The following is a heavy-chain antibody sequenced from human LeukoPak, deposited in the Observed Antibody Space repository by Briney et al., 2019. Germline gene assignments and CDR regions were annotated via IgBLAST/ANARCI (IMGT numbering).Heavy chain of an antibody. CDR3: ARQYSSSWYRWFDP. Sequence: SATLSLTCTVSGGSISSYYWSWIRQPPGKGLEWIGYIYYSGSTNYNPSLKSRVTISVDTSKNQFSLKLSSVTAADTAVYYCARQYSSSWYRWFDPWGQGTLVTVSS. CDR2: IYYSGST. D-gene: IGHD6-13*01. J-gene: IGHJ5*02. CDR1: GGSISSYY. V-gene: IGHV4-59*08.